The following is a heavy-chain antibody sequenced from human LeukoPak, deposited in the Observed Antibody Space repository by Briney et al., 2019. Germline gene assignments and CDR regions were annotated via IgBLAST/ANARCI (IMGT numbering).Heavy chain of an antibody. CDR2: ISNSGYT. CDR3: ARDRTMTGDRGIDY. D-gene: IGHD3-22*01. J-gene: IGHJ4*02. CDR1: GFTFSTYS. Sequence: GGSLRLSCAVSGFTFSTYSMNWVRQAPGKGLEWVSAISNSGYTYYADSLKGRVTISRDNAKSSLYLQMNSLRAEDTAVYYCARDRTMTGDRGIDYWGQGTPVTVSP. V-gene: IGHV3-21*01.